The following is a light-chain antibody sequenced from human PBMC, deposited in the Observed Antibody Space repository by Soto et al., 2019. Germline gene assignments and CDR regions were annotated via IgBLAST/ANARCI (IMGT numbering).Light chain of an antibody. V-gene: IGLV2-8*01. CDR2: GVS. J-gene: IGLJ2*01. CDR3: SSYAGSNNYVV. Sequence: QSALTQPPSASGSPGQSVSISCTGTSSDSGAYNFVSWYQQHPGKAPRLMIYGVSKRPSGVPDRFSGSKSGNTASLTVSGLQAEDEADYYCSSYAGSNNYVVFGGGTKLTVL. CDR1: SSDSGAYNF.